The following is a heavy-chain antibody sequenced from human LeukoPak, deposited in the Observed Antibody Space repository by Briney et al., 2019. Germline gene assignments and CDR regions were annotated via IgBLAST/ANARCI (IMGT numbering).Heavy chain of an antibody. CDR2: INHSGST. V-gene: IGHV4-34*01. D-gene: IGHD6-19*01. J-gene: IGHJ3*02. CDR3: AREGSIAVAHDAFDT. CDR1: GGSFSGYY. Sequence: KPSETLSLTCAVYGGSFSGYYWSWIRQPPGKGLEWIGEINHSGSTNYNPSLKSRVTISVDTSKNQFSPKLSSVTAADTAVYYCAREGSIAVAHDAFDTWGQGTMVTVSS.